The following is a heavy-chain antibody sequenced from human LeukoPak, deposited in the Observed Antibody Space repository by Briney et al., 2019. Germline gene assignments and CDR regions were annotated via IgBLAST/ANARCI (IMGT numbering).Heavy chain of an antibody. CDR2: INSDGSTT. Sequence: GGSLRLSCAASGFTFSSSWMHWVRQAPGKGLVWVSRINSDGSTTNYADSVKGRFTISRDNAKNTLYPQMNSLRAEDTAVYYCASYFRCSGATCYTNYWGQGTLVTVSS. CDR1: GFTFSSSW. CDR3: ASYFRCSGATCYTNY. D-gene: IGHD2-2*02. J-gene: IGHJ4*02. V-gene: IGHV3-74*01.